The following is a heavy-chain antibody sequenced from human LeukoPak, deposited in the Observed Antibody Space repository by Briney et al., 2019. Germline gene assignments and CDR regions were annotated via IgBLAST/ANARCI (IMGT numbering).Heavy chain of an antibody. D-gene: IGHD3-22*01. J-gene: IGHJ6*03. Sequence: SETLSLTCTVSGGSISSSGYYWSWIRQPPGKGLECIGEIHHSGSTNYNPSLKSRATISVDTSKNQFPLKLTSVTAADTAVYYCTRAASSGPLFTYHMDVWGKGTTVTVSS. CDR1: GGSISSSGYY. CDR2: IHHSGST. CDR3: TRAASSGPLFTYHMDV. V-gene: IGHV4-39*06.